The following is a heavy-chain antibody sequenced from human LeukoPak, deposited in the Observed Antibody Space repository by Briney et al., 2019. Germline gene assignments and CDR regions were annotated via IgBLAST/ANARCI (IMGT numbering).Heavy chain of an antibody. D-gene: IGHD4-17*01. CDR2: VYRSGST. CDR3: ARNGYYSADY. Sequence: PSETLSLTCGVSGGSISNGNWWSWVRQPPGKGLEWIGEVYRSGSTNCNPSLKSRVTISVDKSKNQFSLMLTSVTAADTAVYYCARNGYYSADYWGQGTLVTVSS. CDR1: GGSISNGNW. J-gene: IGHJ4*02. V-gene: IGHV4-4*02.